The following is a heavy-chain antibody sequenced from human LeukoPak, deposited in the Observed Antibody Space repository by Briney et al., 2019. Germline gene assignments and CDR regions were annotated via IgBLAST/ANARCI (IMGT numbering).Heavy chain of an antibody. V-gene: IGHV4-34*01. Sequence: PSETLSLTCVVYGGSFSAYYWNWIRQPPGKGLEWIGEINHSGSTNYNPSLKSRVTISVDTSKNQFSLKVSSVTAADTAVYYCVRHASPYPYGWFDPWGQGTLVTVSS. J-gene: IGHJ5*02. D-gene: IGHD3-16*01. CDR1: GGSFSAYY. CDR3: VRHASPYPYGWFDP. CDR2: INHSGST.